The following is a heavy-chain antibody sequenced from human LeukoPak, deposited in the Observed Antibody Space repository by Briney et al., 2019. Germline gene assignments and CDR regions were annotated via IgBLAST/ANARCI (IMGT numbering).Heavy chain of an antibody. J-gene: IGHJ4*02. CDR1: GFTFSSYA. Sequence: GGSLRLSCAASGFTFSSYAMSWVRQAPGHGLEWVSAISGSGGSTYYADSVKGRFTISRDNSKNTLYLQMNSLRAEDTAVYYCAGRWLDYFDYWGQGTLVTVSS. D-gene: IGHD6-19*01. CDR2: ISGSGGST. CDR3: AGRWLDYFDY. V-gene: IGHV3-23*01.